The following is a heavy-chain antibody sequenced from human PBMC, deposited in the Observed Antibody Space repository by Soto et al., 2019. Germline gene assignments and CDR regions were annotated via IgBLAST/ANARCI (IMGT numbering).Heavy chain of an antibody. CDR3: ATASYGDYADY. D-gene: IGHD4-17*01. J-gene: IGHJ4*02. V-gene: IGHV4-30-4*01. CDR1: GVSISSGDYY. Sequence: SETLSLTCTVSGVSISSGDYYWSWIRQPPGKGLEWIGYIYYSGSTYYNPSLKSRVTISVDTSKNQFSLKLSSVTAADTAVYYCATASYGDYADYWGQGTLVTVSS. CDR2: IYYSGST.